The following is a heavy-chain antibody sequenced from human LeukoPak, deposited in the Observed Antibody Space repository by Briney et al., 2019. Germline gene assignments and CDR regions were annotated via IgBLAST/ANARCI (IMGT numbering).Heavy chain of an antibody. CDR2: ISNSGTAI. V-gene: IGHV3-48*03. Sequence: GGSLRPSCAASGFTFSSYEMNWVRQAPGKGLEWVSYISNSGTAIYYADSVKGRFTISRDNAKSSLYLQMNSLRAEDTAVYYCARAGYSMDTEYFQHWGQGTLVTVSS. J-gene: IGHJ1*01. D-gene: IGHD5-18*01. CDR1: GFTFSSYE. CDR3: ARAGYSMDTEYFQH.